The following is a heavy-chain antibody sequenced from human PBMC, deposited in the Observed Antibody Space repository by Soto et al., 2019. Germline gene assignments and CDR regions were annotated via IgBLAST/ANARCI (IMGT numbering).Heavy chain of an antibody. CDR2: IYYSGYT. J-gene: IGHJ5*02. CDR3: ARVLFGRGNWFDP. CDR1: GGSISSYY. D-gene: IGHD3-3*01. V-gene: IGHV4-59*01. Sequence: QVQLQESGPGRVKPSETLSLNCTVSGGSISSYYWSWIRQPPGKGLEWIGYIYYSGYTNYNPSLKSRVTISVDTSKNQFSLKLSSVTAADTAVYYCARVLFGRGNWFDPWGQGTLVTVSS.